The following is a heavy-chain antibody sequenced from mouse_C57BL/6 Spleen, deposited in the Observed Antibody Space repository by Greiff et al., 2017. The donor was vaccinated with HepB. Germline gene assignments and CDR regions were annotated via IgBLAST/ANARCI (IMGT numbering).Heavy chain of an antibody. CDR2: IYPGDGDT. D-gene: IGHD2-3*01. V-gene: IGHV1-82*01. CDR3: ARRRDGSYAMDY. Sequence: VQLQQSGPELVKPGASVKISCKASGYAFSSSWMNWVKQRPGKGLEWIGRIYPGDGDTNYNGKFKGKATLTADKSSSTAYMQLSSLTSEDSAVYFCARRRDGSYAMDYWGQGTSVTVSS. CDR1: GYAFSSSW. J-gene: IGHJ4*01.